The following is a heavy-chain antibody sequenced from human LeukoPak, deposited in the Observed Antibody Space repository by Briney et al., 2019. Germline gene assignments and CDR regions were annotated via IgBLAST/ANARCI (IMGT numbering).Heavy chain of an antibody. J-gene: IGHJ4*02. CDR3: ASLPIPGYFDY. V-gene: IGHV4-34*01. CDR2: IYYSGST. Sequence: SETLSLTCAVYGGSFSGYYWSWIRQPPGKGLEWIGSIYYSGSTYYNPSLKSRVTISVDTSKNQFSLKLSSVTAADTAVYYCASLPIPGYFDYWGQGTLVTVSS. CDR1: GGSFSGYY.